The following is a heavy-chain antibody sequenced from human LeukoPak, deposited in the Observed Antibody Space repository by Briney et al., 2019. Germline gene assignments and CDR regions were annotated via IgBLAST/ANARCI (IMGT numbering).Heavy chain of an antibody. CDR1: GGSISSYY. Sequence: SETLSLTCTVSGGSISSYYWGWVRQPPGKGLEWIGNIFYSGSTYYSPSLKSRVTISLDTSRNQFSLKLNSVTAADTAVYYCARAWLRNNWFDPWGQGTLVTVSS. V-gene: IGHV4-59*12. D-gene: IGHD5-12*01. CDR3: ARAWLRNNWFDP. CDR2: IFYSGST. J-gene: IGHJ5*02.